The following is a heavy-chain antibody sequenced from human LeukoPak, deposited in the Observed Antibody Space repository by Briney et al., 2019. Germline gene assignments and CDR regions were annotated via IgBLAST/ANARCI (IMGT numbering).Heavy chain of an antibody. CDR1: GYTFTGYY. CDR3: ARDIEQLASWYWYGMDV. Sequence: ASVKVSCKASGYTFTGYYMHWVRQAPGQGLEWMGWINPNSGGTNYAQKFQGRVTMTRDTSISTAYMELSRLRSDDTAVYYCARDIEQLASWYWYGMDVWGQGTTVTVSS. D-gene: IGHD6-6*01. J-gene: IGHJ6*02. CDR2: INPNSGGT. V-gene: IGHV1-2*02.